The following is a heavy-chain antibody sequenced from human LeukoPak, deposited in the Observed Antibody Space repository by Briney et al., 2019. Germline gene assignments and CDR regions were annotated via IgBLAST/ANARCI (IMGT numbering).Heavy chain of an antibody. CDR2: IYTSGST. CDR3: ARDRYGSGSYYKSWFDP. D-gene: IGHD3-10*01. J-gene: IGHJ5*02. Sequence: SETLSLTCTVSGGSISSYYWSWIRQPAGKGPEWIGRIYTSGSTNYNPSLKSRVTMSVDTSKNQFSLRLSSVTAADTAAYYCARDRYGSGSYYKSWFDPWGQGTLVTVSS. CDR1: GGSISSYY. V-gene: IGHV4-4*07.